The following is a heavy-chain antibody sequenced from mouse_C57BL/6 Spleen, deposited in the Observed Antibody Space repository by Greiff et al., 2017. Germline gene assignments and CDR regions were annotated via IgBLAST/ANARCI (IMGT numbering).Heavy chain of an antibody. D-gene: IGHD2-12*01. J-gene: IGHJ3*01. CDR2: IDPSDSYT. V-gene: IGHV1-59*01. CDR1: GYTFTSYW. Sequence: VQLQQPGAELVRPGTSVKLSCKASGYTFTSYWMHWVKQRPGQGLEWIGVIDPSDSYTNYNQKFKGKATLTVDTSSCTAYMQLSSLTSEDSAVYYCARSNDFSWFAYWGQGTLVTVSA. CDR3: ARSNDFSWFAY.